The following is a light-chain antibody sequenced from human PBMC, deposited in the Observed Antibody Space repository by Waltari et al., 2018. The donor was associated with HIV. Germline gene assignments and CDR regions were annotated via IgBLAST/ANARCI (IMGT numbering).Light chain of an antibody. CDR2: EVS. V-gene: IGLV2-8*01. J-gene: IGLJ1*01. Sequence: QSALTQPPSASGSPGQSVTIPCTGTSSDVGDSNFVSWYQQHPGKAPKVMIYEVSKRPSGVPGRFSGSKSGNTASLTVSGLQADDEADYYCSSSAVSNNYVFGTGTKVTVL. CDR3: SSSAVSNNYV. CDR1: SSDVGDSNF.